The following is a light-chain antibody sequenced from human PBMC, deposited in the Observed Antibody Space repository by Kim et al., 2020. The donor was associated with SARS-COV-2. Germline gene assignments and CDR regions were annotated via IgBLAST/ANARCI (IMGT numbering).Light chain of an antibody. V-gene: IGLV2-23*01. CDR1: RSDVGSYNL. CDR2: EGS. CDR3: CSYAGSSTWV. J-gene: IGLJ1*01. Sequence: GQSITISCTGTRSDVGSYNLVSWYQQQPGKAPKLMIYEGSKRPSGVSNRFSGSKSGNTASLTISGLQAEDEADYYCCSYAGSSTWVFGTGTKVTVL.